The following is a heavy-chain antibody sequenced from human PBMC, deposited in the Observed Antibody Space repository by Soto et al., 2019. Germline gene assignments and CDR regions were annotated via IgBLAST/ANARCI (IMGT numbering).Heavy chain of an antibody. CDR3: ARGREFES. Sequence: PSETLSLTCAVFCSSLANGTDSCNWIRQPPGKCLEWIGDIFPSGTSYYNPSLKSRVSISIDVSKNQFPLNLRPLTAADTAGDYCARGREFESWGQGTLVTVSS. J-gene: IGHJ4*02. CDR2: IFPSGTS. V-gene: IGHV4-30-2*01. CDR1: CSSLANGTDS.